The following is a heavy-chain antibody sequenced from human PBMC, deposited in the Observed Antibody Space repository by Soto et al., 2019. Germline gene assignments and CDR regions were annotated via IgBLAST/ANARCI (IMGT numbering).Heavy chain of an antibody. J-gene: IGHJ4*02. Sequence: VQLVESGGGVVQPGRSLRLSCAASGFTFRTYGMYWVRQAPGKGLEWVAVIWYDASNKYYADSVKGRFTISRDNSENTLYLQMNSLIAEDTAVYYCARGRVDGGELDLWGQGTLVTVSS. CDR2: IWYDASNK. V-gene: IGHV3-33*01. D-gene: IGHD1-26*01. CDR1: GFTFRTYG. CDR3: ARGRVDGGELDL.